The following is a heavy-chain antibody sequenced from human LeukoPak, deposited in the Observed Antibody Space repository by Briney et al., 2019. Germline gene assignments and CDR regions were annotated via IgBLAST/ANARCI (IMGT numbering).Heavy chain of an antibody. CDR3: ARDLRAPTVVTLS. CDR1: GFTFSSYS. J-gene: IGHJ4*02. Sequence: GGSLRLSCAASGFTFSSYSMNWVRQAPGKGLEWVSSISSSSNYIYYADSVKGRFTISRDNAKNSLYLQMNSLRAEDTAVYYCARDLRAPTVVTLSWGQGTLVTVSS. D-gene: IGHD4-23*01. V-gene: IGHV3-21*01. CDR2: ISSSSNYI.